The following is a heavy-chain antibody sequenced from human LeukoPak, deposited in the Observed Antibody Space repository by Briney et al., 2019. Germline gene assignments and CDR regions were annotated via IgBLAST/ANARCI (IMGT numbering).Heavy chain of an antibody. CDR1: GGSISSSSYY. J-gene: IGHJ4*02. CDR3: ASPSQRYSSSWYRVAWFFDY. Sequence: SETLSLTCTVSGGSISSSSYYWGWIRQPPGKGLEWIGSIYYSGSTYYNPSLKSRVTISVDTSKNQFSLKLSSVTAADTAVYYCASPSQRYSSSWYRVAWFFDYWGQGTLVTVSS. CDR2: IYYSGST. D-gene: IGHD6-13*01. V-gene: IGHV4-39*01.